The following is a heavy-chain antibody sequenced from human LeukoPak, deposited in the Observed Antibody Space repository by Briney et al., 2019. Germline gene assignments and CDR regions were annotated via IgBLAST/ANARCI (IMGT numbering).Heavy chain of an antibody. D-gene: IGHD6-13*01. CDR3: ARHGGSSWYQNSYFDY. CDR1: GGTFSSYA. Sequence: GASVKVSCKASGGTFSSYAISWVRQAPGQGLEWMGGIIPIFGTANYAQKFQGRVTITADKSTSTAYMELSSLRSEDTAVYYCARHGGSSWYQNSYFDYWGQGTLVTVSS. CDR2: IIPIFGTA. V-gene: IGHV1-69*06. J-gene: IGHJ4*02.